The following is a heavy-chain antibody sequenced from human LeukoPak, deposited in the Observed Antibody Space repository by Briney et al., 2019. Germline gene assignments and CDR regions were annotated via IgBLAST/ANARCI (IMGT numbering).Heavy chain of an antibody. V-gene: IGHV4-39*07. Sequence: SETLSLTCTVSGGSISSSSYYWGWIRQPPGKGLEWIGSIYYSGSTYYNPSLKSRVTISVDTSKNQFSLKLSSVTAADTAVYYCASNWNDYYYGMDVWGQGTTVTVSS. J-gene: IGHJ6*02. D-gene: IGHD1-1*01. CDR3: ASNWNDYYYGMDV. CDR2: IYYSGST. CDR1: GGSISSSSYY.